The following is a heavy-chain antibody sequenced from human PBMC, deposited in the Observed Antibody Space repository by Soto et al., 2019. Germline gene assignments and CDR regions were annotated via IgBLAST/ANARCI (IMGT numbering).Heavy chain of an antibody. D-gene: IGHD1-26*01. V-gene: IGHV1-8*02. CDR1: GYTFINYD. CDR3: ARMGSFGTLNWFDP. Sequence: QVQLVQSGAEVKEPGASVRVSCKASGYTFINYDISWVRQATGQGLEWMGWMNPGSGKTGYANKFQGRVTMTRDASTSTAQLALSSLTSEATAVYYGARMGSFGTLNWFDPWGQGTLVTVSS. CDR2: MNPGSGKT. J-gene: IGHJ5*02.